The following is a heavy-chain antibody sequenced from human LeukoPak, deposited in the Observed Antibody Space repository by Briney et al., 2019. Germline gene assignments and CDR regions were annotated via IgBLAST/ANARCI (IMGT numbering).Heavy chain of an antibody. CDR3: VKDNAPGQQLVPEFDY. CDR1: GFTFSSYA. V-gene: IGHV3-30*04. J-gene: IGHJ4*02. Sequence: GGSLRLSCAASGFTFSSYAMHWVRQAPGKGLEWVAVISYDGSNKYYADSVKGRFTISRDNSKNTLYLQMDSLRAEDTAVYYCVKDNAPGQQLVPEFDYWGQGTLVTVSS. D-gene: IGHD6-13*01. CDR2: ISYDGSNK.